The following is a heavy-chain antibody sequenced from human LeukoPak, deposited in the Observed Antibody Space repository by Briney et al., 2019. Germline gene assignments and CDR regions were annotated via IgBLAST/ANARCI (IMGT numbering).Heavy chain of an antibody. J-gene: IGHJ3*02. D-gene: IGHD3-10*01. CDR3: VTVLLWFGELGSAFDI. Sequence: PGGSLRLSCAASGFTFSSYAMHWVRQTPGKGLEYVASIRSLGGSTSYAKSVKGRFTISRDNSKNTLYLQMGSLRAEDMAVYYCVTVLLWFGELGSAFDIWGQGTMVTVSS. V-gene: IGHV3-64*01. CDR2: IRSLGGST. CDR1: GFTFSSYA.